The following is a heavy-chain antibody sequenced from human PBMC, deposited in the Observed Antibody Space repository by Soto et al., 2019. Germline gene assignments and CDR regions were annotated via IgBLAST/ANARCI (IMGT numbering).Heavy chain of an antibody. V-gene: IGHV3-30*18. CDR3: AKDLREVPRLAGCGFAQPDGLAV. CDR2: ISYDGSNK. Sequence: QVQLVESGGGVVQPGRSLRLSCAASGFTFSSYGMHWVRQAPGKGLEWVAVISYDGSNKYYADSVKGRFTISRDNSKNTLYLQMNSLRVEDPDVYYCAKDLREVPRLAGCGFAQPDGLAVWGPGTTVTVS. J-gene: IGHJ6*02. D-gene: IGHD2-21*01. CDR1: GFTFSSYG.